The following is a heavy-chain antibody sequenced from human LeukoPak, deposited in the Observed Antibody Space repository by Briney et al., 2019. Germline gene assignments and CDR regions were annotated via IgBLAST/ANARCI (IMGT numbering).Heavy chain of an antibody. D-gene: IGHD6-6*01. Sequence: KPAETLSLTCTVSGGSISSYYWSWIRQPAGKGLEWIGRIYTSGSTNYNPSLKSRVTMSVDTSKNQFSLKLSSVTAADTAVYYCARGPQGVYVYSSSSGADYFDYWGQGTLVTVSS. CDR1: GGSISSYY. CDR2: IYTSGST. J-gene: IGHJ4*02. CDR3: ARGPQGVYVYSSSSGADYFDY. V-gene: IGHV4-4*07.